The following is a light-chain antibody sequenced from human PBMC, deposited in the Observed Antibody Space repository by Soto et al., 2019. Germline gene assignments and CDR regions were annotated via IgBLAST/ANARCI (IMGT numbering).Light chain of an antibody. CDR2: DAS. V-gene: IGKV3-11*01. J-gene: IGKJ4*01. CDR1: QSLTNN. CDR3: QQRINWPLT. Sequence: EIVLTQSPATLSLSPGDRATLSCRASQSLTNNLVWYQQKAGQAPRLLIYDASNRAAGIPARFSGSGSGTDFTLTISSLEPEDFAVYYCQQRINWPLTFGGGIKVEIK.